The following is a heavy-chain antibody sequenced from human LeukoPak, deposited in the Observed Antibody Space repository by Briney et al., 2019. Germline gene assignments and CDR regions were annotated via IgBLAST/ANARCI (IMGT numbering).Heavy chain of an antibody. V-gene: IGHV3-30*04. J-gene: IGHJ3*02. Sequence: PGGSLRLSCAASGFTFSDYAMHWVRQAPGKGLEWVADILSDGSNKYYADSVKGRFTISRDNSKNTLYLQMNSLRAEDTAVYYCARSDSSSWYLGNAFYIWGQGTMVTVSS. CDR3: ARSDSSSWYLGNAFYI. D-gene: IGHD6-13*01. CDR2: ILSDGSNK. CDR1: GFTFSDYA.